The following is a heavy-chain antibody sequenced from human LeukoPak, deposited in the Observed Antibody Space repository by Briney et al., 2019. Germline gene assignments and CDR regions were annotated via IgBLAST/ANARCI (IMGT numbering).Heavy chain of an antibody. Sequence: QSGGSLRLSCAVSGFSFSRYWMRWVRQAPGKGLEWVAHIKQDGSERNYVDSVKGRFTISRDNAQNSLYLQMNSLRVEDTAVYYCARVRDTGYFDYWGQGTLVTVSS. J-gene: IGHJ4*02. CDR1: GFSFSRYW. CDR2: IKQDGSER. D-gene: IGHD5-18*01. CDR3: ARVRDTGYFDY. V-gene: IGHV3-7*01.